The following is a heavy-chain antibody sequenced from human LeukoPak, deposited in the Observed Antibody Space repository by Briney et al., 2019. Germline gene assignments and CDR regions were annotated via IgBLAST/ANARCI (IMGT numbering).Heavy chain of an antibody. V-gene: IGHV3-74*01. CDR3: AKDLWGFVEVAAILDY. Sequence: GGSLRLSCAASGFTFSSYWMHWVRQAPGKGLVWVSRINSDGSSTSYADSVKGRFTISRYNSRNTLYLQRNSLRAEDTAVYYCAKDLWGFVEVAAILDYWGPGTLVTVSS. D-gene: IGHD2-15*01. J-gene: IGHJ4*02. CDR1: GFTFSSYW. CDR2: INSDGSST.